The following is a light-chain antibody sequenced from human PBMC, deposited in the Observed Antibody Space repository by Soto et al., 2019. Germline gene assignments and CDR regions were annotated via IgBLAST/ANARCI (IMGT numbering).Light chain of an antibody. CDR3: QQYNNWPRT. V-gene: IGKV3-15*01. CDR1: QSVSSN. CDR2: GAS. J-gene: IGKJ1*01. Sequence: EIVLTQSPATLSLSPGERATLSCMASQSVSSNLAWYKQKPGQAPRLLSYGASTRATGIPARFSGSGSGTEFTLTISSLKSEDFEVYYCQQYNNWPRTFGQGTKVDIK.